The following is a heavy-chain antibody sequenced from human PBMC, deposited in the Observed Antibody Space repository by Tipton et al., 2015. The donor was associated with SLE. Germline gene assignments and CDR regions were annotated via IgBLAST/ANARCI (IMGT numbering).Heavy chain of an antibody. CDR1: GDSITYYY. CDR2: AYYGGST. CDR3: ATDRRIVVVPAAMDYNWFDP. V-gene: IGHV4-59*01. J-gene: IGHJ5*02. D-gene: IGHD2-2*01. Sequence: TLSLTCTVSGDSITYYYWSWIRQPPGKGLEWIGYAYYGGSTNYNPSLKSRVTISLDTSKNQFSLQLSSVTAADTAVYYCATDRRIVVVPAAMDYNWFDPWGHGTLVTISS.